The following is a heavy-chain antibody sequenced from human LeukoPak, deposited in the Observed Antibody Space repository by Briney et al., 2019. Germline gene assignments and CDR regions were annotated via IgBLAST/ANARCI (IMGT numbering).Heavy chain of an antibody. Sequence: SETLSLTCAVYGGSFSVYYWSCIRHPPGKGLEWIGEINHSGSTNYNPSLKSRVTISVDTSKNQFSLKLSFVTAANTAVYYCARKYCSGGSCSQDFDYWGQGTLVNVSS. D-gene: IGHD2-15*01. CDR3: ARKYCSGGSCSQDFDY. CDR2: INHSGST. J-gene: IGHJ4*02. CDR1: GGSFSVYY. V-gene: IGHV4-34*01.